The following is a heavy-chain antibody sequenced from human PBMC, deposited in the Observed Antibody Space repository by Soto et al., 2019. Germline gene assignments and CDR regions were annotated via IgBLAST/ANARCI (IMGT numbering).Heavy chain of an antibody. Sequence: EVQLVESGGGLVQPGGSLRLSCAASGFSFNTYEMNWVRQAPGKGLEWVSYISSSGSTIYYAESVKGRFTVSRDNCKNSLYLQMNSLRAEDTAVYYCAYGGSCDYWGQGTQVTVSS. V-gene: IGHV3-48*03. CDR1: GFSFNTYE. J-gene: IGHJ4*02. CDR2: ISSSGSTI. CDR3: AYGGSCDY. D-gene: IGHD1-26*01.